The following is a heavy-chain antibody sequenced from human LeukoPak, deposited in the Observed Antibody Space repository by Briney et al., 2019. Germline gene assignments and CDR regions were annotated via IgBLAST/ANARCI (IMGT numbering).Heavy chain of an antibody. D-gene: IGHD3-10*01. V-gene: IGHV3-53*01. J-gene: IGHJ4*02. CDR3: AREKAETYYYGSGRRYYLDY. Sequence: PGGSLRLSCAASGFTVSSNYMSWVRQAPGKGLEWVSVIYSGGSTYYADSVKGRFTISRDNSKNTLYLQMNSLRAEDTAVCYCAREKAETYYYGSGRRYYLDYWGQGTLVTVSS. CDR2: IYSGGST. CDR1: GFTVSSNY.